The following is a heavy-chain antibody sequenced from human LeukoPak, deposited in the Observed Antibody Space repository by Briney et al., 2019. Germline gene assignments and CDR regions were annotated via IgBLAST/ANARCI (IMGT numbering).Heavy chain of an antibody. CDR3: TKIANGGLSDY. V-gene: IGHV4-59*01. D-gene: IGHD2-8*01. J-gene: IGHJ4*02. CDR2: IHYSGNT. CDR1: GGSISSYY. Sequence: SETLSLTCTVSGGSISSYYWAWIRQPPGKVLEWIGYIHYSGNTNYNPSLKSRVTMSVDTSKNQFSLKLTSVTAADTAVYYCTKIANGGLSDYWGQGTLVTVSS.